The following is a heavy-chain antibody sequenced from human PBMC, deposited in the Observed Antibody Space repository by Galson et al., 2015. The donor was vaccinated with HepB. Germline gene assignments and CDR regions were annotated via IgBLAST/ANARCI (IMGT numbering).Heavy chain of an antibody. D-gene: IGHD2-2*01. CDR1: GGTFSSYT. CDR3: ARSHCSSTSCYANYYYYGMDV. CDR2: IIPILGIA. J-gene: IGHJ6*02. Sequence: KVSCKASGGTFSSYTISWVRQAPGQGLEWMGRIIPILGIANYAQKFQGRVTITADKSTSTAYMELSSLRSEDTAVYYCARSHCSSTSCYANYYYYGMDVWGQGTTVTVSS. V-gene: IGHV1-69*02.